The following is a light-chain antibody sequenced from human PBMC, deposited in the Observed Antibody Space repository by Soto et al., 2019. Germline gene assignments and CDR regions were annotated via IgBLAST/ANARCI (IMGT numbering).Light chain of an antibody. CDR3: QQYDDSLT. J-gene: IGKJ4*01. Sequence: IVLTQSPGTLSLSPGERATLSCRASQSVSSNYLAWYQQKPGQAPRLLIYGASSRATGIPDRFSGSGSGTDFTLSISRLEPEDFAVYYWQQYDDSLTFGGGTKVEIK. CDR2: GAS. V-gene: IGKV3-20*01. CDR1: QSVSSNY.